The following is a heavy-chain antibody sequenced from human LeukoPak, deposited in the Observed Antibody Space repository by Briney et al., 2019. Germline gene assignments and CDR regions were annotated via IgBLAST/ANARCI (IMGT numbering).Heavy chain of an antibody. CDR3: ARVSGHSGSP. Sequence: GGSLRLSCVDSGSTFSVFWMGWVRQAPGKGLEWVATIKEDGSEKYYVDSVKGRFTISRDNAKNPLYLQMNSLRGEDTAVYYCARVSGHSGSPWGQGTLVTVAS. CDR2: IKEDGSEK. D-gene: IGHD5-12*01. CDR1: GSTFSVFW. V-gene: IGHV3-7*05. J-gene: IGHJ5*02.